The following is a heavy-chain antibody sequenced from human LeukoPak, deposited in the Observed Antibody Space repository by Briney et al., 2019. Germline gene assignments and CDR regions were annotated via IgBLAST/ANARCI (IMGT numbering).Heavy chain of an antibody. CDR2: ISGSGGST. D-gene: IGHD6-13*01. Sequence: PGGSLRLSCAASGFTFSSYAMTWVRQAPGKGLEWVSGISGSGGSTYYTDSVKGRFTISRDNSKNMLYLQVNSLRAEDTAVYYCAREVLGAAGSYHTLDAFDIWGQGTMVTVSS. CDR1: GFTFSSYA. J-gene: IGHJ3*02. CDR3: AREVLGAAGSYHTLDAFDI. V-gene: IGHV3-23*01.